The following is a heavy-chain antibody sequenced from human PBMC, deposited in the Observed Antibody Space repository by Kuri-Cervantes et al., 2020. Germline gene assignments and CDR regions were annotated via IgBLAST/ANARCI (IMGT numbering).Heavy chain of an antibody. CDR2: IHHSGNS. J-gene: IGHJ6*02. CDR3: ARAPGYYNALDV. D-gene: IGHD3-10*01. Sequence: GSLRLSCAASGFTFSSYSMNWVRQAPGKGLEWVGYIHHSGNSYYNPSLKSRVTISVDGSKNHFSLRLTSVTAADTAVYYCARAPGYYNALDVWGQGTMVTVSS. CDR1: GFTFSSYS. V-gene: IGHV4-34*01.